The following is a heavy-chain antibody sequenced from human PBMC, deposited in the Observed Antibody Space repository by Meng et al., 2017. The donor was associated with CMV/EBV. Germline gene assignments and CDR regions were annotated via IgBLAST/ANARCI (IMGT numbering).Heavy chain of an antibody. Sequence: SETLSLTCTVSGGSTSSYYWSWIRQPPGKGLEWIGYIYYSGSTNYNPSLKTRVTISVDTTKNQSSLKLSSVTAADTPVYYCARALSGELLDYWGQGTLVTVSS. D-gene: IGHD1-26*01. CDR2: IYYSGST. CDR1: GGSTSSYY. CDR3: ARALSGELLDY. J-gene: IGHJ4*02. V-gene: IGHV4-59*01.